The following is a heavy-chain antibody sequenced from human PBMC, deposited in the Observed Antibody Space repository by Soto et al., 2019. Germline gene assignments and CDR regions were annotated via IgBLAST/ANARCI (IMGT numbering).Heavy chain of an antibody. CDR2: IYYSGST. CDR3: ARTITNYFDY. J-gene: IGHJ4*02. CDR1: GGSISSYY. D-gene: IGHD3-10*01. Sequence: ETLSLTCTVSGGSISSYYWSWIRQPPGKGLEWIGYIYYSGSTNYNPSLKSRVTISVDTSKNQFSLKLSSVAAADTAVYYCARTITNYFDYWGQGTLVTVSS. V-gene: IGHV4-59*01.